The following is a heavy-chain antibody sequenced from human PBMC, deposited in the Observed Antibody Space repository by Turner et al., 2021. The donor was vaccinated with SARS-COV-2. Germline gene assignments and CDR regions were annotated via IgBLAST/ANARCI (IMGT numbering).Heavy chain of an antibody. CDR3: ARRPGGYSGFDY. CDR2: IRWRDTT. J-gene: IGHJ4*02. CDR1: GGSISSSSYF. Sequence: QLHLQESGSGQVKASETLSLTCNVSGGSISSSSYFWGWIRHSPGKSLDWIGGIRWRDTTYYNASLNGRVTISLDTSKNEFTMNLRCLTVADTAVYYCARRPGGYSGFDYWGQGLTVTVSS. D-gene: IGHD1-26*01. V-gene: IGHV4-39*01.